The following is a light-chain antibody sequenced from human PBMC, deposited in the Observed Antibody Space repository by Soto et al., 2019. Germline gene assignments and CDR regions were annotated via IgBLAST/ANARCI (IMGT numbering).Light chain of an antibody. CDR1: SSNIGAGYG. CDR2: GNS. J-gene: IGLJ1*01. Sequence: QSVLTQPPSVSGAPGQRVTISCTGSSSNIGAGYGVHWYQQLPGTAPKLLIYGNSNRPSGVPDRFSGSKSGTSASLAITGLQAEDEADYYGQGYDSSLSGSGVFGTGTKVTVL. V-gene: IGLV1-40*01. CDR3: QGYDSSLSGSGV.